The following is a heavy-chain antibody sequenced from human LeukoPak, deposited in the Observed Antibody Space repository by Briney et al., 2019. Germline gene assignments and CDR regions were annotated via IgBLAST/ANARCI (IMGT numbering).Heavy chain of an antibody. CDR2: IIPIFGTA. CDR3: ATAYYLSTRWLDP. D-gene: IGHD3-16*01. Sequence: GASVKVSCKASGDTFSSCTISWVRQAPGQGLEWMGVIIPIFGTAKYAQKFQGRVTITADESTSTAYMELSSLRSEDTAVYYCATAYYLSTRWLDPWGQGTLVTVSS. J-gene: IGHJ5*02. CDR1: GDTFSSCT. V-gene: IGHV1-69*13.